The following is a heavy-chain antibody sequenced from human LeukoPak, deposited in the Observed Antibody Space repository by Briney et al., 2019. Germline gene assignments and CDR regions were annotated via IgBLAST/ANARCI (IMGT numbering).Heavy chain of an antibody. CDR1: GGTFGSYA. D-gene: IGHD6-13*01. V-gene: IGHV1-69*06. J-gene: IGHJ6*03. Sequence: ASVKVSCKASGGTFGSYAISWVRQAPGQGLEWMGGIIPIFGTTNYAQKFQDRVTITADRSTSTAYMELSSLRSEDTAVYYCARVVGLTGYSSSWYSGYYYYMDVWGKGTTVTVSS. CDR2: IIPIFGTT. CDR3: ARVVGLTGYSSSWYSGYYYYMDV.